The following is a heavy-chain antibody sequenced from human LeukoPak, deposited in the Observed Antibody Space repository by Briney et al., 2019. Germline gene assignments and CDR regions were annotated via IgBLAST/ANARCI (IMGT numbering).Heavy chain of an antibody. CDR2: IKSKTDGGTT. J-gene: IGHJ3*02. CDR3: TTSITMIVVGNAFDI. CDR1: GFTFSNAW. V-gene: IGHV3-15*01. Sequence: GSLRLSCAASGFTFSNAWMSWVRQAPGKGLEWVGRIKSKTDGGTTDYAAPVKGRFTISRDDSKNTLYLQMNSLKTEDTAVYYCTTSITMIVVGNAFDIWGQGTMVTVSS. D-gene: IGHD3-22*01.